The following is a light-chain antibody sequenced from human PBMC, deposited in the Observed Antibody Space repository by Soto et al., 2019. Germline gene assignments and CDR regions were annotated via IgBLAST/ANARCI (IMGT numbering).Light chain of an antibody. CDR2: GNS. J-gene: IGLJ2*01. CDR3: QSYDSSLSGRGGV. CDR1: SSNIGAGYD. V-gene: IGLV1-40*01. Sequence: QSVLTQPPSVSGAPGQRVTISCTGSSSNIGAGYDVHWYQQLPGTAPKLLIYGNSNRPSGVPDRFSGPKSGTSASLAITGLQAEDEADYYCQSYDSSLSGRGGVFGGGTKVTVL.